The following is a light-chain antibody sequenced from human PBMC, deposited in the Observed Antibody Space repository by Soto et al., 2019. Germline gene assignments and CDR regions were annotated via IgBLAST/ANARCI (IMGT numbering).Light chain of an antibody. CDR2: EVS. CDR3: SSFGGPPVV. J-gene: IGLJ2*01. Sequence: QSVLTQPPSASGSPGQSVTITCSGTSSDVGEENYVSWYQQHPGKVPKLILYEVSQRPSGVPDRFSGSRSGNTASLSVSGLQDEDEADYYSSSFGGPPVVFGGGTKLTVL. V-gene: IGLV2-8*01. CDR1: SSDVGEENY.